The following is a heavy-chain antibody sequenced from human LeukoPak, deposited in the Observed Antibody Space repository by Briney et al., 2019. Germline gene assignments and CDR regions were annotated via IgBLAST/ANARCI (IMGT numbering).Heavy chain of an antibody. V-gene: IGHV3-7*01. CDR2: IKQDGSEK. CDR3: NSGTRYEAFDI. Sequence: PGGSLRLSCAASGFTFSSYWMSWVRQAPGKGLEWVANIKQDGSEKYYVDSVKGRFTISRDNAKNSLYLQVNSLRAEDTAVYYCNSGTRYEAFDIWGQGTMVTVSS. D-gene: IGHD1-1*01. CDR1: GFTFSSYW. J-gene: IGHJ3*02.